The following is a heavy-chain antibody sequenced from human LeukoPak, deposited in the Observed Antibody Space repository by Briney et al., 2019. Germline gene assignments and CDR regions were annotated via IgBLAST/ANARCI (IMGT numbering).Heavy chain of an antibody. CDR2: IYYSGST. J-gene: IGHJ4*02. Sequence: SEALSLTCTVSGGSISSSSYYWGWIRQPPGKGLEWIGSIYYSGSTYYNPSLKSRVTISVDTSKNQFSLKLSSVTAADTAVYYCARNEDFSSGWSDYWGQGTLVTVSS. V-gene: IGHV4-39*07. CDR3: ARNEDFSSGWSDY. CDR1: GGSISSSSYY. D-gene: IGHD6-19*01.